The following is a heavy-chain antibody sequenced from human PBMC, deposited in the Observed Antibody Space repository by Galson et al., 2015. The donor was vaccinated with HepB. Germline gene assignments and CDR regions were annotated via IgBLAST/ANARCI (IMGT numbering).Heavy chain of an antibody. CDR2: IIPLFGSA. D-gene: IGHD3-22*01. Sequence: SVKVSCKASGVTFSSYAISWLRQAPGQGLEWMGGIIPLFGSANYAQKLQGSVTITADESTSTTYMELSSLRSEDTALYYCARQHDTSGYYAYWGQGTLVTVSS. J-gene: IGHJ4*02. CDR3: ARQHDTSGYYAY. CDR1: GVTFSSYA. V-gene: IGHV1-69*13.